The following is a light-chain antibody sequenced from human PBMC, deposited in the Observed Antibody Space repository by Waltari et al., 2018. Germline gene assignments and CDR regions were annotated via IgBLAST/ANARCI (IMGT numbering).Light chain of an antibody. J-gene: IGKJ2*01. V-gene: IGKV1-13*02. Sequence: AIQLTQSPSSLSASVGDRVTITCRASQGISSALAWYQQKPGKAPKLLIYDASSLESGVPSRFSGSGSGTDFTLTISSLQPEDFATYFCQQSYSAPYTFGQGTKLEIK. CDR2: DAS. CDR3: QQSYSAPYT. CDR1: QGISSA.